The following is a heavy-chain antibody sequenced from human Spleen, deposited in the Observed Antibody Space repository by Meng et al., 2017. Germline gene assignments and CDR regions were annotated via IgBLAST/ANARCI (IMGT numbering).Heavy chain of an antibody. CDR1: GYSFNTYW. Sequence: GGSLRLSCKGSGYSFNTYWIAWVRQMPGKGLEWMGAIYPADSDTRYSPPFQGLVTFSVDKSISTAYLQWSSLRASDTAMYYCARRREYSSSWQYFDYWGQGTLVTVSS. CDR2: IYPADSDT. D-gene: IGHD6-13*01. CDR3: ARRREYSSSWQYFDY. J-gene: IGHJ4*02. V-gene: IGHV5-51*01.